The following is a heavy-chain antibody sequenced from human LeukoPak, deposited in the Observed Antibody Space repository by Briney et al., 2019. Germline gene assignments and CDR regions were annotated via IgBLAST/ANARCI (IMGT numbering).Heavy chain of an antibody. D-gene: IGHD1-14*01. J-gene: IGHJ4*02. CDR3: AKDIATGNRLYYFDY. CDR1: GFTFDDYA. V-gene: IGHV3-9*01. Sequence: GGSLRLSCAASGFTFDDYAMHWVRQAPGKGLEWVSGISWNSGSIGYADSVKGRFTISRDNAKNSLYLQMNSLRAGDTALYYCAKDIATGNRLYYFDYWGQGTLVTVSS. CDR2: ISWNSGSI.